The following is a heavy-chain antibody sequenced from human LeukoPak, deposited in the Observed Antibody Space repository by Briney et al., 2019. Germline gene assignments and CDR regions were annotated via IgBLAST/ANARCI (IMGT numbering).Heavy chain of an antibody. Sequence: GGSLRLSCTASGFTFSSYTTSWVRQAPGKGLKWVSTITTGGPNTYYADSVKGRFTVSRDDSKNTLYLQMNSLRAEDTAVYYCAKDGGLWVSAHWGDSWGRGTLVTVSS. V-gene: IGHV3-23*01. J-gene: IGHJ4*02. CDR1: GFTFSSYT. D-gene: IGHD7-27*01. CDR2: ITTGGPNT. CDR3: AKDGGLWVSAHWGDS.